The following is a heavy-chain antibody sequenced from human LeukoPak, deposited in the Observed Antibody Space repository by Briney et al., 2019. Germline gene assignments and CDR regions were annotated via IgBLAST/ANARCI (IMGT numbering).Heavy chain of an antibody. Sequence: GGSLRLSCAASGFTLNTYAMSWVRQAPGKGLEWASAMSGSGGRTYYADSVKGRFTISRDNSKNTLYLQMNSLRAEDTAVYYCAKWGCSGGSCYPFDYWGQGTLVTVSS. CDR3: AKWGCSGGSCYPFDY. J-gene: IGHJ4*02. V-gene: IGHV3-23*01. CDR2: MSGSGGRT. D-gene: IGHD2-15*01. CDR1: GFTLNTYA.